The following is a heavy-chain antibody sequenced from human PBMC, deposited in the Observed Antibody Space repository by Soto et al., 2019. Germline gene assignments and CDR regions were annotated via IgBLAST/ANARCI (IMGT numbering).Heavy chain of an antibody. CDR3: ARATPTMVRGVRVDAFDI. D-gene: IGHD3-10*01. CDR2: ISSSGSTI. CDR1: GFTFSDYY. V-gene: IGHV3-11*01. Sequence: QVQLVETVGGLVKPGGSLRLSCAASGFTFSDYYMSWIRQAPGKGLEWVSYISSSGSTIYYADSVKGRFTISRDNAKNSLYLQMNSLRAEDTAVYYCARATPTMVRGVRVDAFDIWGKGTMVTVSS. J-gene: IGHJ3*02.